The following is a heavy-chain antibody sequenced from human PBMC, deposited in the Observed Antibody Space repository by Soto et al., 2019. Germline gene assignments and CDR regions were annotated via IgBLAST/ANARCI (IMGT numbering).Heavy chain of an antibody. Sequence: EVQLVESGGGLVQPGGSLRLSCAASGFTVSSNNMSWVRQAPGKGLEWVSVIYSGGSTYYADSVKGRFTISRDNSKNTLYLQMNSLRAEDTAVYYCAREYSSGYYYFYAMDVWGQGTTVTVSS. J-gene: IGHJ6*02. V-gene: IGHV3-66*01. CDR1: GFTVSSNN. CDR2: IYSGGST. CDR3: AREYSSGYYYFYAMDV. D-gene: IGHD5-18*01.